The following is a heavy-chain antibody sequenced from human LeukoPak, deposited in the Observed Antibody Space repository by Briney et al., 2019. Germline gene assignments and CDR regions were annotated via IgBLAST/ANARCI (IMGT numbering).Heavy chain of an antibody. V-gene: IGHV1-24*01. J-gene: IGHJ3*01. D-gene: IGHD2-2*01. CDR3: ATLDVSRQVVPAAIGDWD. CDR1: GYTLTELP. CDR2: FDPEDGET. Sequence: GASVKVSCKVSGYTLTELPMHWVRQAPGEGLEWMGGFDPEDGETIYAQKFQGRVTMTEDTSTDTAYMELSSLRSEDTAVYYCATLDVSRQVVPAAIGDWDWGQGTMVTVSS.